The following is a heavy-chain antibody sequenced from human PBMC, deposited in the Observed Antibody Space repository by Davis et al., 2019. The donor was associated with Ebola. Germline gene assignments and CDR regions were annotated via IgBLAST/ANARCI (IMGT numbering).Heavy chain of an antibody. CDR3: ARGFGYSLTLPDPYYFDY. J-gene: IGHJ4*02. CDR2: ISGSGGST. D-gene: IGHD1-14*01. Sequence: PGGSLRLSCAASGFTFSDYYMSWIRQAPGKGLEWVSAISGSGGSTYYADSVKGRFTISRDNSKNTLYLQMNSLRAEDTAVYYCARGFGYSLTLPDPYYFDYWGQGTLVTVSS. V-gene: IGHV3-23*01. CDR1: GFTFSDYY.